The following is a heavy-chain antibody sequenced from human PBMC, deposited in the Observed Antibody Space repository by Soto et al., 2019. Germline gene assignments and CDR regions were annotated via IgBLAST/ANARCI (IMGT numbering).Heavy chain of an antibody. J-gene: IGHJ3*01. D-gene: IGHD3-9*01. V-gene: IGHV4-39*01. Sequence: QLQLQESGPGLVKPSETLSLTCTVSGDSLSSSTYYWGWIRQPPGKGLEWIGSIQYSGNTYYNPSHKSLLTTSVDTSKNQLFLQLSSVTHADTAVYYCAKAMTGAKRTFDVWGQGTMVTVSS. CDR1: GDSLSSSTYY. CDR3: AKAMTGAKRTFDV. CDR2: IQYSGNT.